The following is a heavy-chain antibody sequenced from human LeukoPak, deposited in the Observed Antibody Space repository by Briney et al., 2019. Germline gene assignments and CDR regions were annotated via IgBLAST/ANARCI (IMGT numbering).Heavy chain of an antibody. V-gene: IGHV3-23*01. D-gene: IGHD2-2*01. J-gene: IGHJ6*03. Sequence: GGSLRLSCAASGFTFSSYAMSWVRQAPGKGLEWVSAISGSGGSTYYADSVKGRFTISSDNSKNTLYLQMNSLRAEDTAVYYCAKDGGIVVVPAALSYMDVWGKGTTVTVSS. CDR2: ISGSGGST. CDR3: AKDGGIVVVPAALSYMDV. CDR1: GFTFSSYA.